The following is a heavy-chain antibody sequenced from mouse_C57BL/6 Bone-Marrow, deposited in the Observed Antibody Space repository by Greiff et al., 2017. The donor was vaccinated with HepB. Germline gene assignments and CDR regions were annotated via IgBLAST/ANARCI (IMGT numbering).Heavy chain of an antibody. D-gene: IGHD1-1*01. J-gene: IGHJ4*01. V-gene: IGHV8-8*01. CDR1: GFSLSTFGMG. CDR2: IWWDDDK. Sequence: QVQLKESGPGILQPSQTLSLTCSFSGFSLSTFGMGVGWIRQPSGKGLEWLAHIWWDDDKYYNPALKSRLTISKDTSKNQVFLKIANVDTADTATYYCARIGDRVLRSRDAMDYWGQGTSVTVSS. CDR3: ARIGDRVLRSRDAMDY.